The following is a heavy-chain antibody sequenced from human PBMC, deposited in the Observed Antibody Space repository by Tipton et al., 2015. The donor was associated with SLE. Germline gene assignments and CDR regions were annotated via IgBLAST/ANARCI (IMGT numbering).Heavy chain of an antibody. V-gene: IGHV3-21*03. CDR2: ISSSSSYI. D-gene: IGHD3-22*01. CDR3: ARGEYYYDSSGSPPDY. J-gene: IGHJ4*02. Sequence: SLRLSCAASGFTVSSNYMNWVRQAPGKGLEWVSSISSSSSYIYYSDSVKGRFTISRDNAKNSLYLQMNSLRAEDTAVYYCARGEYYYDSSGSPPDYWGQGTLVTVSS. CDR1: GFTVSSNY.